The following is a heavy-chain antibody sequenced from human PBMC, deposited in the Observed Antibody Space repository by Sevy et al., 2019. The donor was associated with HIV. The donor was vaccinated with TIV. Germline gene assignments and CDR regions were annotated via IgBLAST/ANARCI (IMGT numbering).Heavy chain of an antibody. J-gene: IGHJ4*02. V-gene: IGHV3-23*01. D-gene: IGHD4-17*01. CDR2: ISGSGGST. CDR3: ATHMTTVTTREYNY. Sequence: GGSLRLSCAASGFTFSSYAMSWVRQAPGKGLEWVSAISGSGGSTYYADSVKGRFTISRDNSKNTLYLQMNSLRAEDTAVYYCATHMTTVTTREYNYWGQGTLVTVSS. CDR1: GFTFSSYA.